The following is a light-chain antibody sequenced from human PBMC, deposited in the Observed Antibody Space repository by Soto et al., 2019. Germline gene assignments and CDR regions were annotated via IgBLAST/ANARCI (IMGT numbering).Light chain of an antibody. J-gene: IGLJ1*01. CDR2: DVN. Sequence: QSALAQPASVSGSPGQSITISCTGTSSDIGGYNSVSWYQQHPGKAPKLMIYDVNYRPSGVSNRFSGSKSANTASLAISGLQAEDEADYYCSSYTSSSTPYVFGTGTKVTVL. CDR1: SSDIGGYNS. CDR3: SSYTSSSTPYV. V-gene: IGLV2-14*01.